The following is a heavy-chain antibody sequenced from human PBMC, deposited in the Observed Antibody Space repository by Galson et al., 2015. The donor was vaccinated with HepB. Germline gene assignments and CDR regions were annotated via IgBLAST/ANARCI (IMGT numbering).Heavy chain of an antibody. CDR2: IKQDGSEE. D-gene: IGHD1-14*01. CDR1: GFTFSSYW. V-gene: IGHV3-7*03. CDR3: ATSRTIDY. J-gene: IGHJ4*02. Sequence: SLRLSCAASGFTFSSYWMSWVRQAPGKGLQWVANIKQDGSEEFYVDSVKGRFTVSRDNAKNSLYLQMNSLRAEDTAVYYCATSRTIDYWGQGTLVTVSS.